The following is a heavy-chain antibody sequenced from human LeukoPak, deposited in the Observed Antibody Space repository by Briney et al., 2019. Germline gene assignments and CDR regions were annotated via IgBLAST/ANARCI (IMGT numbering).Heavy chain of an antibody. J-gene: IGHJ4*02. CDR3: ASGGRSFDWLLPFDY. V-gene: IGHV1-18*01. CDR2: ISAYNGNT. CDR1: GYTFTSYG. Sequence: ASVKVPCKASGYTFTSYGISWVRQAPGQGLEWMGWISAYNGNTNYAQKLQGRVTMTTDTSTSTAYMELRSLRSDDTAVYYCASGGRSFDWLLPFDYWGQGTLVTVSS. D-gene: IGHD3-9*01.